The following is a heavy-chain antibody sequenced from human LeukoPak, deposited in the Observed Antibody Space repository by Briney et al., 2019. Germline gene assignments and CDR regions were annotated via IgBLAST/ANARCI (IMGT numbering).Heavy chain of an antibody. CDR3: ATGYSGYSLKNYFDY. CDR2: IIPIFGIA. Sequence: SVKVSCKASGGTFSSYAISWVRQAPGQGLEWMGRIIPIFGIANYAQKFQGRVTMTTDTSTSTAYMELRSLRSDDTAVYYCATGYSGYSLKNYFDYWGQGTLVTVSS. V-gene: IGHV1-69*04. D-gene: IGHD5-12*01. J-gene: IGHJ4*02. CDR1: GGTFSSYA.